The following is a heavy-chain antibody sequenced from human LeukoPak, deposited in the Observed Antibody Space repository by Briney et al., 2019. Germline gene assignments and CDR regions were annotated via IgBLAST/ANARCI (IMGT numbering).Heavy chain of an antibody. V-gene: IGHV3-30*18. CDR2: ISYDGSNK. CDR1: GFTFSRYG. D-gene: IGHD6-19*01. Sequence: TGRSLRLSCAASGFTFSRYGMHWVRQAPGKGLDWVAVISYDGSNKYHADSVKGRFTSSRDNSKNTLYLQMNSPRAEDTAVYYCAKDGDSSGWYYFDYWGQGTLVTVSS. J-gene: IGHJ4*02. CDR3: AKDGDSSGWYYFDY.